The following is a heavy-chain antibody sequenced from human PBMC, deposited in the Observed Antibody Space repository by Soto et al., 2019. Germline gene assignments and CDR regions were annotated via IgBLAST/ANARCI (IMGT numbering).Heavy chain of an antibody. CDR2: IVVGSGNT. J-gene: IGHJ4*02. Sequence: GASVKVSCKASGFTFTSSAVQWVRQARGQRLEWIGWIVVGSGNTNYAQKFQERVTITRDMSTSTAYMELNNLRAEDTAVYYCVTGSSGTRGEDFWGPGALVTVSS. V-gene: IGHV1-58*01. CDR3: VTGSSGTRGEDF. CDR1: GFTFTSSA. D-gene: IGHD3-16*01.